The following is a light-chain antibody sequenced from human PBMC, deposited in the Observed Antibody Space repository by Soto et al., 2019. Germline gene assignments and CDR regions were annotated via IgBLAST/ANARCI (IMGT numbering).Light chain of an antibody. CDR2: DAS. CDR3: QQYNTYST. V-gene: IGKV1-5*01. CDR1: QSISRW. J-gene: IGKJ5*01. Sequence: VQMSQSPATLSASVGGXVTXGCRASQSISRWLAWYQQKPGKAPQALIYDASSLKSGVPSRFSGNGSGTEFTLTISSLQPDDFATYYCQQYNTYSTFGQGTRLEIK.